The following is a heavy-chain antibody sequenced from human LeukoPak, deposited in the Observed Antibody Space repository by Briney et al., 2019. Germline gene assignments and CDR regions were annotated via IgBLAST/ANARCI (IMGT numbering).Heavy chain of an antibody. Sequence: GASVTVSCTASGYTFTSYAMHWVRQAPGQRLEWMGWINAGNGNAKYSQKFQGRVTITRDTSASTAYMELSSLRSEDTAVYYCARELPYGSGSKSDYWGQGTLVTVSS. V-gene: IGHV1-3*01. CDR3: ARELPYGSGSKSDY. CDR1: GYTFTSYA. D-gene: IGHD3-10*01. J-gene: IGHJ4*02. CDR2: INAGNGNA.